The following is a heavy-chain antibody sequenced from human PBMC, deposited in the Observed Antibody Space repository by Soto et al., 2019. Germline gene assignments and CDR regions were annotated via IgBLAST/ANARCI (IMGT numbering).Heavy chain of an antibody. V-gene: IGHV7-4-1*01. D-gene: IGHD6-13*01. CDR3: ARDLDSSSWYHYYYGMDV. J-gene: IGHJ6*02. CDR2: INTNTGNP. Sequence: VKVSCKASGYTFTSYAMNWVRQAPGQGLEWMGWINTNTGNPTYAQGFTGRFVFSLDTSVSTAYLQICSLKAEDTAVYYCARDLDSSSWYHYYYGMDVWGQGTTVTVSS. CDR1: GYTFTSYA.